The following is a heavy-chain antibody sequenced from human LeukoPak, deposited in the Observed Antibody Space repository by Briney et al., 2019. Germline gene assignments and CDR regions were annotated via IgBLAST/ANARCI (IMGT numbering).Heavy chain of an antibody. CDR3: ARDFDY. CDR2: ISGSGTTK. V-gene: IGHV3-11*01. CDR1: GFTFSDYY. J-gene: IGHJ4*02. Sequence: GGSLRLSCAASGFTFSDYYMNWIRQAPGKGLEWVSYISGSGTTKYYADSVKGRFTISRDNAKNSLYLQMNSLRAEDTAVYYCARDFDYWGQGTLVTVSS.